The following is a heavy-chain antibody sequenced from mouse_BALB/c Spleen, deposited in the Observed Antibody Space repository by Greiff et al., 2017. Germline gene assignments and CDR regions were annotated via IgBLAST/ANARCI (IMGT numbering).Heavy chain of an antibody. CDR2: IDPANGNT. V-gene: IGHV14-3*02. CDR1: GFNINDSY. CDR3: ARGEGGIYCYGSNPRPFAY. J-gene: IGHJ3*01. Sequence: VQLQESGAELVKPGASVKLSCTASGFNINDSYMHWVQQRPGQGLEWIGGIDPANGNTNYDPKFQGKATITTDTSSNTAYLQLSSLTSEDTAVYYGARGEGGIYCYGSNPRPFAYWGQGTLVTVSA. D-gene: IGHD1-1*01.